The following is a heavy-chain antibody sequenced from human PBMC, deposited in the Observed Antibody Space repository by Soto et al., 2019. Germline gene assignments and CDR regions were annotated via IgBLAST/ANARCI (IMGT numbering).Heavy chain of an antibody. Sequence: GGSLRLYCAASGFTFSSYAMSWVRQAPGKGLEWVSAIRGSGGSTYYADSVKGRFTISRDNSKNTLYLQMNSLRAEDTAVYYCSGTYYDFWSGKNYYYYYMDVWGKGTTVTVSS. CDR2: IRGSGGST. V-gene: IGHV3-23*01. J-gene: IGHJ6*03. CDR3: SGTYYDFWSGKNYYYYYMDV. CDR1: GFTFSSYA. D-gene: IGHD3-3*01.